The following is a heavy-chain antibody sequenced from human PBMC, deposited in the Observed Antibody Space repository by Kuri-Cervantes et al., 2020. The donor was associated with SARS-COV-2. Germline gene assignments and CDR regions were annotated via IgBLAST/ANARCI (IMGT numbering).Heavy chain of an antibody. CDR1: GGSFSGYY. CDR3: AWTRYSNLYYYYGMDV. J-gene: IGHJ6*02. D-gene: IGHD4-11*01. V-gene: IGHV4-34*01. Sequence: SETLSLTCAVYGGSFSGYYWSWIRQPPGKGLEWIGEINHRGSTNYNPSLKSRVTISVDTSKNQFSLKLSSVTAADTAVYYCAWTRYSNLYYYYGMDVWGQGTTVTVSS. CDR2: INHRGST.